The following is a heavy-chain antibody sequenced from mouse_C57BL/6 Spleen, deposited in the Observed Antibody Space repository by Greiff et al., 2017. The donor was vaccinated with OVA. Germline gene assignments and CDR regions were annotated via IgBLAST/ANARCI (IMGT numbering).Heavy chain of an antibody. CDR3: AKTNYSLYAMDD. J-gene: IGHJ4*01. CDR1: GFSLTSYG. D-gene: IGHD1-3*01. V-gene: IGHV2-3*01. CDR2: IWGDGST. Sequence: VMLVESGPGLVAPSQSLSITCTVSGFSLTSYGVSWVRQPPGKGLEWLGVIWGDGSTNSHSALISILSISKDKAKSQVVLKLNSLQTDDTATYDCAKTNYSLYAMDDWGKGTSVTVSS.